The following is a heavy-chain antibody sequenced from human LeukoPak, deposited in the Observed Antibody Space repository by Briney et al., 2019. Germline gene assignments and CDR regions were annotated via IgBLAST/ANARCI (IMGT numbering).Heavy chain of an antibody. CDR2: IYHSGST. J-gene: IGHJ6*03. D-gene: IGHD6-19*01. CDR3: ARRGVYSSGWGYYYYYMDV. Sequence: SETLSLTCAVSGGSISSSNWWSWVRQPPGKGLEWIGEIYHSGSTNYNPSLKSRVTISVDKSKDQFSPKLSSVTAADTAVYYCARRGVYSSGWGYYYYYMDVWGKGTTVTVSS. V-gene: IGHV4-4*02. CDR1: GGSISSSNW.